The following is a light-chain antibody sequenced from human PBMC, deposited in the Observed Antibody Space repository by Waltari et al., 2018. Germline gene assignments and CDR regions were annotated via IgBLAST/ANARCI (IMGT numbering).Light chain of an antibody. V-gene: IGKV1-9*01. CDR3: QQLKSFPYT. CDR2: DAS. Sequence: DIQLTQSPSLLSASVGDRVTITCRASQGISSYLAWYQQKPGKAPQILVYDASALQSGVPSRFSGSGSGTEFTLTISSLQPEDFATYYCQQLKSFPYTFGQGTKLEIK. J-gene: IGKJ2*01. CDR1: QGISSY.